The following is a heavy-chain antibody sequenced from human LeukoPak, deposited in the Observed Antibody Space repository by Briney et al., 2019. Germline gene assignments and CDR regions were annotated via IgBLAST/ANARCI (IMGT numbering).Heavy chain of an antibody. D-gene: IGHD6-19*01. CDR2: IDPPSGAP. J-gene: IGHJ4*02. CDR1: GYTFTGQF. V-gene: IGHV1-2*02. Sequence: GASVKVSCKASGYTFTGQFIHWLRQAPGQGLGWMGWIDPPSGAPHYAPKFQDRVTMTRDTSIATAYLEVHRLKSDDTAVYYCARSGFSTGFYLDFWGQGTLISVSS. CDR3: ARSGFSTGFYLDF.